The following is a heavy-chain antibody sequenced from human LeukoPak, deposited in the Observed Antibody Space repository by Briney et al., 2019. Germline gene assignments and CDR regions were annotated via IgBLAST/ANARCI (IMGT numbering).Heavy chain of an antibody. D-gene: IGHD3-10*01. J-gene: IGHJ4*02. V-gene: IGHV3-49*03. Sequence: GGSLRLSCTASGFTFFDYAMSWFRQAPGKGLEWVGFIRSKAYGGTTEYAASVKGRFTISRDDYKSIAYLQMNSLKAEDTAVYYCTRGGWGGELGDFDYWGQGNLVTVSS. CDR1: GFTFFDYA. CDR3: TRGGWGGELGDFDY. CDR2: IRSKAYGGTT.